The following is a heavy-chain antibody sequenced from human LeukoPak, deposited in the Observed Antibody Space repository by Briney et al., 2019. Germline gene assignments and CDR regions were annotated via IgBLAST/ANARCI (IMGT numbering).Heavy chain of an antibody. Sequence: GGSLRLSCAASGFTFSSYAMSWVRPAPGKGLEWVSAISGSGSSTYYADSVKGRFTISRDNSKNTLYLQMNSLRAEDTAVYYCAKGPSALPPYYFDYWGQGTLVTVSS. V-gene: IGHV3-23*01. D-gene: IGHD1-26*01. J-gene: IGHJ4*02. CDR2: ISGSGSST. CDR3: AKGPSALPPYYFDY. CDR1: GFTFSSYA.